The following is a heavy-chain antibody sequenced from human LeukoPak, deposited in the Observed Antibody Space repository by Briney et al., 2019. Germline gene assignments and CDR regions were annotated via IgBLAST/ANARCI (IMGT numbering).Heavy chain of an antibody. CDR3: AMQEAARVDAFDI. CDR1: GGTFSSYA. Sequence: GSSVKVSCKASGGTFSSYAISWVRQAAGQGLEWMGGIIPIFGTANYAQKFQGRVTITTDESTSTAYMELSSLRSEDTAVYYCAMQEAARVDAFDIWGQGTMVTVSS. D-gene: IGHD6-13*01. CDR2: IIPIFGTA. V-gene: IGHV1-69*05. J-gene: IGHJ3*02.